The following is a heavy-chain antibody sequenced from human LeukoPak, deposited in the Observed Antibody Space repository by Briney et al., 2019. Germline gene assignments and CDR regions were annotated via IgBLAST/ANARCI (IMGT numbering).Heavy chain of an antibody. J-gene: IGHJ6*02. CDR2: ISGYNGNT. Sequence: GASVKVSCKASGYTFTNYGISWVRQAPGQGLEWMGWISGYNGNTNYAQKSQGRVTMTTDTSTNAAHMELRSLRSDDTAVYYCAKGDYYDILNPIYYYYGMDVWGQGTTVTVSS. CDR1: GYTFTNYG. V-gene: IGHV1-18*01. CDR3: AKGDYYDILNPIYYYYGMDV. D-gene: IGHD3-9*01.